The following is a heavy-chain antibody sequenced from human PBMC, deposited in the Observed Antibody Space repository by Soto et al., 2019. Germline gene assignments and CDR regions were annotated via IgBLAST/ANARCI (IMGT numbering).Heavy chain of an antibody. CDR3: ARVRSRAAAAIHPFDY. CDR2: IWYDGSNK. D-gene: IGHD6-13*01. Sequence: VGSLRLSCAASGFTFSSYGMHWVRQAPGKGLEWVAVIWYDGSNKYYADSVKGRFTISRDNSKNTLYLQMNSLRAEDTAVYYCARVRSRAAAAIHPFDYWGQGTLVTVSS. J-gene: IGHJ4*02. V-gene: IGHV3-33*01. CDR1: GFTFSSYG.